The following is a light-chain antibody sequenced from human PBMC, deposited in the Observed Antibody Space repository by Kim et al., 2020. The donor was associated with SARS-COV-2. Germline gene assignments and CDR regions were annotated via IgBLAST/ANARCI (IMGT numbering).Light chain of an antibody. J-gene: IGLJ2*01. CDR1: SLRIYY. V-gene: IGLV3-19*01. CDR3: QSRDSSGKVV. Sequence: SSELTQDPAVSVALGQTVRITCQGDSLRIYYPSWYQQKPGQAPVLVIYARNNRPSGIPDRFSGSSSGNKASLTITGAQADDEADYYCQSRDSSGKVVFGGGTKVTVL. CDR2: ARN.